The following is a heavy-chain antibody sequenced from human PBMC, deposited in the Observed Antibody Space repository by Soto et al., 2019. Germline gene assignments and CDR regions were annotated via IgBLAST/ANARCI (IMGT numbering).Heavy chain of an antibody. V-gene: IGHV3-23*01. CDR2: VSGSGGNT. CDR3: AREELERQGSGFDY. CDR1: GFTFSTYA. J-gene: IGHJ4*02. Sequence: EVQLLESGGGLVQPGGSLRLSCAASGFTFSTYAMSWVRQAPGKGLEWVSTVSGSGGNTYSADSVKGRFTISRDNSKHTLDLQMNSLRAEDTAVYYCAREELERQGSGFDYWGQGTLVTVSS. D-gene: IGHD1-1*01.